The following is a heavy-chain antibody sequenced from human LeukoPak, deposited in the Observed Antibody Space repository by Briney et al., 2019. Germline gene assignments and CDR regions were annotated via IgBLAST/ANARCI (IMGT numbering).Heavy chain of an antibody. J-gene: IGHJ2*01. CDR3: ARDSGKIVVVNDWYFDL. CDR1: GGTFSSYA. D-gene: IGHD3-22*01. CDR2: IIPIFGTA. V-gene: IGHV1-69*13. Sequence: SVKVSCKASGGTFSSYAISWVRQAPGQGLEWMGGIIPIFGTANYAQKFQGRVTITADESTSTAYMELSSLRSEDTAVYYCARDSGKIVVVNDWYFDLWSRGTLVTVSS.